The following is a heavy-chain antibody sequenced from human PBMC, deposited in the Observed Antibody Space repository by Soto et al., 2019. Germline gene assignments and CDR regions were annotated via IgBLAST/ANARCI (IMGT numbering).Heavy chain of an antibody. Sequence: PGGSLRLSWAASGFTFSSYGMHWVRQAPGKGLEWVAVIWYDGSNKYYADSVKGRFTIPRDNSKNTLYLQMNSLRAEDTAVYYCARDRIAVAGDEYYYYGMDVWGQGTTVTVSS. CDR2: IWYDGSNK. D-gene: IGHD6-19*01. V-gene: IGHV3-33*01. CDR3: ARDRIAVAGDEYYYYGMDV. CDR1: GFTFSSYG. J-gene: IGHJ6*02.